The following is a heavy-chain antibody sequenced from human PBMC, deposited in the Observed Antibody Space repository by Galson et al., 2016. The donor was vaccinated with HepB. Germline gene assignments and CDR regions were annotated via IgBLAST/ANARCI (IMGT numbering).Heavy chain of an antibody. V-gene: IGHV3-15*01. D-gene: IGHD6-13*01. CDR2: IRSKTDDGTT. Sequence: SLSLSCAASGFTATNDWMSRARQAPGKGLEWVGRIRSKTDDGTTDYGAPVTGRITISRDDSKNTLNLQINNLKTEDTAVYYCTTVGIALPNTDHWGQGTQVTVSS. CDR1: GFTATNDW. CDR3: TTVGIALPNTDH. J-gene: IGHJ4*01.